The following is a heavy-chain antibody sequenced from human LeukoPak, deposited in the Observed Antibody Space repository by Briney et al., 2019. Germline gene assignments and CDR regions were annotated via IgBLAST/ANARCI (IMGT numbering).Heavy chain of an antibody. Sequence: SETLSLTCTVSGGSISSYYWSWIRQPAGKGLEWIGRIYTSGSTNYNPSLKSRVTMSVDTSKNQFSLKLSSVTAADTAVYYCARDSPANDFWSGYYTTGFDYWGQGTLVTVSS. J-gene: IGHJ4*02. CDR1: GGSISSYY. D-gene: IGHD3-3*01. CDR3: ARDSPANDFWSGYYTTGFDY. CDR2: IYTSGST. V-gene: IGHV4-4*07.